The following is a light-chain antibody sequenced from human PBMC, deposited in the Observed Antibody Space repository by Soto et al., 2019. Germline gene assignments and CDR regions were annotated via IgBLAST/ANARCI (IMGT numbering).Light chain of an antibody. CDR1: SSDVGGYNY. CDR3: SSYTSSSTYV. Sequence: QSALTQPASVSGSPGQSITISCTGTSSDVGGYNYVSWYQQHPGKAPKLMIYEVSNRPSGVSNRFSGSKSGNTASLTISGIQAEDEADYYRSSYTSSSTYVLGTGTKLTVL. CDR2: EVS. J-gene: IGLJ1*01. V-gene: IGLV2-14*01.